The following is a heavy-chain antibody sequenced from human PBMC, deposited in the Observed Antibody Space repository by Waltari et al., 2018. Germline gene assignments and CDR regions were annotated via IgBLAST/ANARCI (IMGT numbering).Heavy chain of an antibody. Sequence: QVQLVQSGAEVKKPGSSVKVSCKASGGTFSSYALSWARTAPGQGLEWMGGIIPIFGTANYAQKFQGRVTITADESTSTAYMELSSLRSEDTAVYYCARGAKDYYDSSGYYPIDYWGQGTLVTVSS. CDR1: GGTFSSYA. CDR3: ARGAKDYYDSSGYYPIDY. D-gene: IGHD3-22*01. CDR2: IIPIFGTA. V-gene: IGHV1-69*01. J-gene: IGHJ4*02.